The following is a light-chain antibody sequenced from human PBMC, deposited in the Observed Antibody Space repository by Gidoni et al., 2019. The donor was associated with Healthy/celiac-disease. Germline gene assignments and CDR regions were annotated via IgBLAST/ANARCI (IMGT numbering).Light chain of an antibody. J-gene: IGKJ3*01. CDR1: QSISSD. CDR3: QQSYSTPRT. CDR2: AAS. Sequence: DIQMTQSPSSLSASVGDRVTITCQASQSISSDLKWYQQKPGKAPKLLIYAASSLQSGVPSRFRGSGSGTDFTLTISSLQPEDFATCYCQQSYSTPRTFXPXTKVDIK. V-gene: IGKV1-39*01.